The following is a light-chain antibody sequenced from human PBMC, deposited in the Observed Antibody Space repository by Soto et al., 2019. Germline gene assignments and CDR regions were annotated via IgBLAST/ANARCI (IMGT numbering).Light chain of an antibody. CDR3: QQSYSTRLT. Sequence: DIQMTQSPSSLSASVGDRVTITCRASQNISDSLNWYQQKSGEAPHLLIYAASSLQSGAPSRFSAPGSGTDFPLTISSLQPEDFATYYCQQSYSTRLTFGPGTKVDIK. J-gene: IGKJ3*01. CDR2: AAS. V-gene: IGKV1-39*01. CDR1: QNISDS.